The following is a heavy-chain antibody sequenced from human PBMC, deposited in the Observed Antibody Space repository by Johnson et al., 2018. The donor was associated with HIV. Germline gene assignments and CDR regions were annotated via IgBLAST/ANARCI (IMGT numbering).Heavy chain of an antibody. D-gene: IGHD6-19*01. Sequence: VQLVESGGGLVQPGGSLRLSCAASGFTVSSNYMSWVRQAPGKGLEWVSVIYSGGSTYYADSVKGRFTISRDNSKNTLYLQMNSVRAEDTAVYYCVRGGQWGATDAFDVWGQGTMVTVSS. CDR1: GFTVSSNY. J-gene: IGHJ3*01. CDR2: IYSGGST. V-gene: IGHV3-66*01. CDR3: VRGGQWGATDAFDV.